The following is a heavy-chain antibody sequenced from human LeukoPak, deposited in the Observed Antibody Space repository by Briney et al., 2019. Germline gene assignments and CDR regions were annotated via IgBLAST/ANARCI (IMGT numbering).Heavy chain of an antibody. J-gene: IGHJ6*03. D-gene: IGHD5-24*01. Sequence: ASVKVSCKASGYTFTSYDINWVRQATGQGLEWMGWMNPNSDNTGYAQKFQGRVTMTRNTSISTAYMELSSLRSEDTAVYYCARSSRGWLQIYYYYYYMDVWGKGTTVTISS. CDR2: MNPNSDNT. V-gene: IGHV1-8*01. CDR1: GYTFTSYD. CDR3: ARSSRGWLQIYYYYYYMDV.